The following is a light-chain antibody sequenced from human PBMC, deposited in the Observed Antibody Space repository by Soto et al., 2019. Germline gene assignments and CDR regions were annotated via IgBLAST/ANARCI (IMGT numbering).Light chain of an antibody. V-gene: IGKV1-5*03. CDR3: QQYNSYWT. J-gene: IGKJ1*01. Sequence: DIQMTQSPSTLAASVGDRVTITCRASQSISSWLSWYQQKPGKAPKLLIYKASSLESEVPSRFSGSGSGTEFTLTISSLQPDDFATYYCQQYNSYWTFGQGTKGDIK. CDR2: KAS. CDR1: QSISSW.